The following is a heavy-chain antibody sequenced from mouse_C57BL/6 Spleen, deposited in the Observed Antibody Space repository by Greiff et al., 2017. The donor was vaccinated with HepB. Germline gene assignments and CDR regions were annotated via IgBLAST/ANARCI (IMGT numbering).Heavy chain of an antibody. Sequence: VHVKQSGPELVKPGASVKISCKASGYSFTDYNMNWVKQSNGKSLEWIGVINPNYGTTSYNQKFKGKATLTVDQSSSTAYMQLNSLTSEDSAVYYCARWALGGALLAMDYWGQGTSVTVSS. D-gene: IGHD3-1*01. V-gene: IGHV1-39*01. CDR3: ARWALGGALLAMDY. CDR2: INPNYGTT. J-gene: IGHJ4*01. CDR1: GYSFTDYN.